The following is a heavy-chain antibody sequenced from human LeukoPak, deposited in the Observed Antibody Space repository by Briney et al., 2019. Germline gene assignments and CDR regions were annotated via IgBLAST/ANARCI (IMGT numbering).Heavy chain of an antibody. CDR2: INPNSGVT. CDR3: ARADTATIPMVY. J-gene: IGHJ4*02. Sequence: ASVKVSCKASGYTFTGCYIHWVRQAPGQGLEWMGWINPNSGVTNYAQKFQGRVTMTRDTSISTAYMELSRLRSDDTAVYYCARADTATIPMVYWGQGTLVTVSS. V-gene: IGHV1-2*02. D-gene: IGHD5-18*01. CDR1: GYTFTGCY.